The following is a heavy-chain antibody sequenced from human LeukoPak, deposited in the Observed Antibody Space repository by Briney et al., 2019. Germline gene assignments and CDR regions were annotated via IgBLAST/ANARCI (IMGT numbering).Heavy chain of an antibody. CDR2: ISESGGST. Sequence: PGGSLRLSCAASGFTFSSYGMSWVRQAPGKGLEWVSTISESGGSTSYADSVKGRFTTSRDNSKNTLYVQMNSLRAEDTAVYYWAKGGGGFLDYWGQGTLVTVSS. J-gene: IGHJ4*02. CDR1: GFTFSSYG. V-gene: IGHV3-23*01. D-gene: IGHD3-16*01. CDR3: AKGGGGFLDY.